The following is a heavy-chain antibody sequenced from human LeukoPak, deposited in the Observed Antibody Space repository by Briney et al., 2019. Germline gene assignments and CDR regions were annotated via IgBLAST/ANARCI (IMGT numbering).Heavy chain of an antibody. CDR2: MSPNSGNT. CDR3: ASTRGYSSSWYSDY. Sequence: ASVKVSCRASGYTFTNYDINWVRQATGQGLEWMGWMSPNSGNTGHAQKFQGRVTMTRNTSISTAYMELSSLRSEDTAVYYCASTRGYSSSWYSDYWGQGTPVTVSS. J-gene: IGHJ4*02. D-gene: IGHD6-13*01. V-gene: IGHV1-8*01. CDR1: GYTFTNYD.